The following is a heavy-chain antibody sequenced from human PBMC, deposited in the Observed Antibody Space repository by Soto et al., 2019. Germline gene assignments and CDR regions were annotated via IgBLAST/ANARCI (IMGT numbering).Heavy chain of an antibody. Sequence: SETLSLTCAVYGGSFSGYYWSWIRQPPGEGLERIGEINHSGSTNYNPSLKSRVTISVDTSKNQFSLKLSSVTAADTAVYYCARGRYYYGSGSYESNGMDVWGQGTTVT. D-gene: IGHD3-10*01. CDR1: GGSFSGYY. CDR3: ARGRYYYGSGSYESNGMDV. CDR2: INHSGST. V-gene: IGHV4-34*01. J-gene: IGHJ6*02.